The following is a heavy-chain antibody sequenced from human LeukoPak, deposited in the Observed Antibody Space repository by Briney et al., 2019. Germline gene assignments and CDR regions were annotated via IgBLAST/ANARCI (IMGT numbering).Heavy chain of an antibody. J-gene: IGHJ6*03. CDR2: IYYSGST. CDR3: ARDSGSYYQVGYMDV. Sequence: SDTLSLTCTVSGGSISSSSFYWGWIRQPPGKGLEWIGSIYYSGSTYYNPSLKSRVTISVDTSKNQFSLKLSSVTAADTAVYYCARDSGSYYQVGYMDVWGKGTTVTVSS. V-gene: IGHV4-39*07. D-gene: IGHD1-26*01. CDR1: GGSISSSSFY.